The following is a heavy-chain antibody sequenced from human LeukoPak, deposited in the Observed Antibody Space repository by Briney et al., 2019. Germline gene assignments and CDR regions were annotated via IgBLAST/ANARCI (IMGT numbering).Heavy chain of an antibody. CDR2: ITSSSSYI. D-gene: IGHD3-22*01. CDR3: ARHVVAVGFDY. Sequence: GGSLRLSCAASGFTFSSYSMNWVRQAPGKGLEWVSSITSSSSYIYYADSVKGRFTISRDDAKNSLYLQMNSLRAEDTAVYYCARHVVAVGFDYWGQGTLVTVSS. V-gene: IGHV3-21*01. J-gene: IGHJ4*02. CDR1: GFTFSSYS.